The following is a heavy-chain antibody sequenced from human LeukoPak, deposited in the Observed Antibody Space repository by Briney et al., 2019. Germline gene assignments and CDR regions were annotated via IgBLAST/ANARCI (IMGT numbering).Heavy chain of an antibody. J-gene: IGHJ6*03. CDR2: IYYSGST. V-gene: IGHV4-59*01. CDR1: GGSISSYY. CDR3: ARERSAASRANYYYYMDV. D-gene: IGHD2-15*01. Sequence: TSETLSLTCTVSGGSISSYYWSWIRQPPGKGLEWIGYIYYSGSTNYNPSLKSRVTISVDTSKNQFSLKLSSVTAADTAVYYCARERSAASRANYYYYMDVWGKGTTVTVSS.